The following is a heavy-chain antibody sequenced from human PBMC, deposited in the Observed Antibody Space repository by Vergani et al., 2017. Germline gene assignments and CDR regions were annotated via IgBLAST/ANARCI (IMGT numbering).Heavy chain of an antibody. J-gene: IGHJ4*01. CDR1: GFIFSDYW. CDR2: INSHGTKT. D-gene: IGHD1-20*01. CDR3: ARAYGRYDWFDY. V-gene: IGHV3-7*03. Sequence: QLVESGGGLVQPGGSLRLSCSPSGFIFSDYWMTWVRKAPGRGLEWVANINSHGTKTDYMPSMSGRFTISRDNTQNSLHLQISSLTVEDTAVYYCARAYGRYDWFDYWGQRTLVTVSS.